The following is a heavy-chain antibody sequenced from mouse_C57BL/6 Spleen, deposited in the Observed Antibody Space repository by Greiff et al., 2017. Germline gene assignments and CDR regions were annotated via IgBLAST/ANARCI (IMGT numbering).Heavy chain of an antibody. V-gene: IGHV14-4*01. D-gene: IGHD4-1*02. CDR2: IDPENGDT. CDR1: GFNIKDDY. CDR3: TQLGPWFAY. J-gene: IGHJ3*01. Sequence: VQLKQSGAELVRPGASVKLSCTASGFNIKDDYMHWVKQRPEQGLEWIGWIDPENGDTEYALKFQGKATITADTSSNTAYLQLSSLTSEDTAVYYCTQLGPWFAYWGQGTLVTVSA.